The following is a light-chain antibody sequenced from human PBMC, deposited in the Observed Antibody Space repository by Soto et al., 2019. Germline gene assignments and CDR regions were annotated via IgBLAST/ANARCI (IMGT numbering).Light chain of an antibody. CDR2: DAS. CDR1: QSISRW. V-gene: IGKV1-5*01. Sequence: DIQMTQSPSTLSASIGDRVTIACRASQSISRWLAWYQQKPGEAPKVLIYDASSLESGVPSTFSGSGSGTEFILSINSLQPEDIGTYYCLQVYSFPRTFGQGTKVDIK. CDR3: LQVYSFPRT. J-gene: IGKJ1*01.